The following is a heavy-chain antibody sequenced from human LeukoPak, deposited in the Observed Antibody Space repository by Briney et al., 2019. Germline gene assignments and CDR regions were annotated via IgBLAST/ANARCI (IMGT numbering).Heavy chain of an antibody. D-gene: IGHD1-26*01. Sequence: PSETLSLTCTVSGGSISSYYWSWIRQPPGKGLEWIGYIYYSGSTNYNPSLKSRVTISVDTSKNQFSLKLSSVTAADTAVYYCARGISELPRNNWFDPWGQGTLVTVSS. CDR3: ARGISELPRNNWFDP. V-gene: IGHV4-59*01. CDR2: IYYSGST. J-gene: IGHJ5*02. CDR1: GGSISSYY.